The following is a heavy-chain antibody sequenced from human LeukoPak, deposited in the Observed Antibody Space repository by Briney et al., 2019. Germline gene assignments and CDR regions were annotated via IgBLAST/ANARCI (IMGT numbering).Heavy chain of an antibody. CDR2: IYYSGST. D-gene: IGHD3-16*01. Sequence: PSETLSLTCTVSDGFISSSSYYWRWIRQPPGKGLEWIGSIYYSGSTYYNPSLTSRVTISVDTSKNQFSLKLSSVTAADTAVYYCASQLQESSYYDYVWGVGNSYYYYYMDVWGKGTTVTVSS. J-gene: IGHJ6*03. V-gene: IGHV4-39*01. CDR3: ASQLQESSYYDYVWGVGNSYYYYYMDV. CDR1: DGFISSSSYY.